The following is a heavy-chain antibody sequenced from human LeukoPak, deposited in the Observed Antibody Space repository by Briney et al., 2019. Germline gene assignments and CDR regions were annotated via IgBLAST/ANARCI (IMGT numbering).Heavy chain of an antibody. CDR2: IYTSGST. V-gene: IGHV4-61*02. Sequence: PSETLSLTCTVSGGSISSGSYYWSWIRQPAGKGLECIGRIYTSGSTNYNPSLKSRVAISVDTSKNQFSLKLSSVTAADTAVYYCARVDQLLFYYYMDVWGKGTTVTVSS. CDR1: GGSISSGSYY. D-gene: IGHD2-2*01. J-gene: IGHJ6*03. CDR3: ARVDQLLFYYYMDV.